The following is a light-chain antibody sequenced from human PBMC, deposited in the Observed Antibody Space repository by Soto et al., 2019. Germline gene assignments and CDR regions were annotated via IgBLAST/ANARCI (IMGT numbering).Light chain of an antibody. CDR2: LNSDGSH. V-gene: IGLV4-69*01. CDR1: SGHNTYA. Sequence: QSVLTQSPSASASLGASVKLTCTLSSGHNTYAIAWHQQQPEKGPRYLMKLNSDGSHSKGDGIPDRFSGSSSGAERYLTIPSRQSEDEADYYCQTWGTGSWVFGGGTRLTVL. CDR3: QTWGTGSWV. J-gene: IGLJ3*02.